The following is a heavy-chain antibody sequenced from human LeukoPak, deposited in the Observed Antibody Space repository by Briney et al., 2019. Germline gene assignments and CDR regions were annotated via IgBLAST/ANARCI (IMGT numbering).Heavy chain of an antibody. V-gene: IGHV4-39*07. CDR1: GGSIRSSSYY. D-gene: IGHD3-10*01. J-gene: IGHJ6*03. Sequence: SETLSLTCTVSGGSIRSSSYYWGWIRQPPGKGLDWIGSISYSGNTYYNPSLKSRVTISVDTSKNQLSLKLSSVTAADTAVHYCARVTGSYYYYYYMDVWGKGTTVTVSS. CDR3: ARVTGSYYYYYYMDV. CDR2: ISYSGNT.